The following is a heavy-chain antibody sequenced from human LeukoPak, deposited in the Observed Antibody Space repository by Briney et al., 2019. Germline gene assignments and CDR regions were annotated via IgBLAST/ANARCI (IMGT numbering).Heavy chain of an antibody. J-gene: IGHJ5*02. CDR3: ARELADGYSYEENWFDP. CDR1: GFTFSSYS. CDR2: ISSSSSTI. D-gene: IGHD5-18*01. V-gene: IGHV3-48*04. Sequence: GGSLRLSCAASGFTFSSYSMNWVRQAPGKGLEWVSYISSSSSTIYYADSVKGRFTISRDNAKNTLYLQMNSLRAEDTAVYYCARELADGYSYEENWFDPWGQGTLVTVSS.